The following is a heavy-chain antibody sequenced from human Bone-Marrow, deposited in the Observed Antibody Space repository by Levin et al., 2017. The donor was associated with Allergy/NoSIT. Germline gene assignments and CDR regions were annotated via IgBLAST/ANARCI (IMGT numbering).Heavy chain of an antibody. Sequence: GKGREGVFSLPLLLSSLSSSSSFQGRFTISRDNAKNSLFLQMNSLRVDDTAVYYCAKDRTYGILWNYGMDVWGQGTTVTVSS. V-gene: IGHV3-21*01. J-gene: IGHJ6*02. CDR2: LPLLLSSL. D-gene: IGHD4-17*01. CDR3: AKDRTYGILWNYGMDV.